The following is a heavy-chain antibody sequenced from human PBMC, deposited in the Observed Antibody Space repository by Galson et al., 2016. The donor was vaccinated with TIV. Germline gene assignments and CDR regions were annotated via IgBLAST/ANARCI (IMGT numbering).Heavy chain of an antibody. V-gene: IGHV2-5*01. Sequence: PALVKPTQTLTLTCTFSGFSPNTNGVGVGWIRQPPGKALEWLGLIYWNDDKRYSPSPKSRVTITKDTSRNQVVLTMTNMDPVDTATYYCAQTAMILSGWFDSWGQGTLVTVSS. CDR1: GFSPNTNGVG. CDR3: AQTAMILSGWFDS. D-gene: IGHD5-18*01. J-gene: IGHJ5*01. CDR2: IYWNDDK.